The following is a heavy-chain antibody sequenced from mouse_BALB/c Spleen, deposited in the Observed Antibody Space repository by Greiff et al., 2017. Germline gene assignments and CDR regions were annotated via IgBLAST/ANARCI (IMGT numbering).Heavy chain of an antibody. CDR3: ARYYDYDGYYFDY. J-gene: IGHJ2*01. CDR2: ISYSGST. CDR1: GDSITSGY. V-gene: IGHV3-8*02. Sequence: EVKVVESGPSLVKPSQTLSLTCSVTGDSITSGYWNWIRKFPGNKLEYMGYISYSGSTYYNPSLKSRISITRDTSKNQYYLQLNSVTTEDTATYYCARYYDYDGYYFDYWGQGTTLTVSS. D-gene: IGHD2-4*01.